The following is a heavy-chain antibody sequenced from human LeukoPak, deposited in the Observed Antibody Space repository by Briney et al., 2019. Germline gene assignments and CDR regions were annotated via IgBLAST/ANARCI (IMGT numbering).Heavy chain of an antibody. V-gene: IGHV1-2*02. Sequence: ASVKVSFTASGYKFTDDYMHWVRHAPGQGLGFMGWINPDSGFTNYAQKFKGRVTMTRDTSISTAYLEVRRLTSDDTAVYYCAPTAEADNSWWKVWGQGTLVTVSS. CDR1: GYKFTDDY. CDR2: INPDSGFT. J-gene: IGHJ4*02. CDR3: APTAEADNSWWKV. D-gene: IGHD2-15*01.